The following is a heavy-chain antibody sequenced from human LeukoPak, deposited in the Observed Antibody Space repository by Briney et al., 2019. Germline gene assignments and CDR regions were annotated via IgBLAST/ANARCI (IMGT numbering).Heavy chain of an antibody. Sequence: PGGSLRLSCAASGFIFSSYAMSWVRQAPGKGLEWVSTVSGSGSTTYYVDSVKGRFTISRDNSKNTLYLQMNSLRAEDTAVYYCAKGPMVITNNWFDPWGQGTPVTVSS. CDR3: AKGPMVITNNWFDP. V-gene: IGHV3-23*01. CDR1: GFIFSSYA. CDR2: VSGSGSTT. J-gene: IGHJ5*02. D-gene: IGHD3-22*01.